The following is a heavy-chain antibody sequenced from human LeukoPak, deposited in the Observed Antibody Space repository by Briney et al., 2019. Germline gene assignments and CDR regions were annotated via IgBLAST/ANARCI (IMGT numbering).Heavy chain of an antibody. J-gene: IGHJ5*02. Sequence: ASVKVSCKASGYTFTSYYMHWVRQAPGQGLEWMGIINPSGGSTSYAQKFQGRVTMTRDTSTSTVYMELSSLRSEDTAVYYCARATRFLEWLGEFDPWGQGTLVTVS. CDR1: GYTFTSYY. V-gene: IGHV1-46*01. CDR2: INPSGGST. D-gene: IGHD3-3*01. CDR3: ARATRFLEWLGEFDP.